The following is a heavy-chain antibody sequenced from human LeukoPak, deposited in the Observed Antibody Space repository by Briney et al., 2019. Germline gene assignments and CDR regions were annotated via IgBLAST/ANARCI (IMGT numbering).Heavy chain of an antibody. Sequence: PSETLSLTCTVSGGSISSGGYYWSWIGQPPGKGLEWIGYIYHSGSTYYNPSLKSRVTISVDRSKNQFSLKLSSVTAADTAVYYCARMSGDSSGFDYWGQGTLVTVSS. CDR1: GGSISSGGYY. CDR2: IYHSGST. D-gene: IGHD3-22*01. CDR3: ARMSGDSSGFDY. J-gene: IGHJ4*02. V-gene: IGHV4-30-2*01.